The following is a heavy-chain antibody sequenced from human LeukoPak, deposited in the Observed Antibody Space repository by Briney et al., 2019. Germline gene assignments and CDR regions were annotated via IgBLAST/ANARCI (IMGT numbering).Heavy chain of an antibody. CDR2: MSPNSGNT. CDR1: GYTFTSYD. V-gene: IGHV1-8*01. D-gene: IGHD3-22*01. J-gene: IGHJ4*02. Sequence: ASVKVSCKASGYTFTSYDINWVRQATGQGLEWMGWMSPNSGNTGYAQKFQGRVTMTRNTSISTAYMELSSLRSGDTAVYYCARGSLIYYDSYWGQGTLVTVSS. CDR3: ARGSLIYYDSY.